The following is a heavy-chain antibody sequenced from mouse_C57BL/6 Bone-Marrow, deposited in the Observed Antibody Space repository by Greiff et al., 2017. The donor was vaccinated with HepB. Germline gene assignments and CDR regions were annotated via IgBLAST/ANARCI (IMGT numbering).Heavy chain of an antibody. J-gene: IGHJ3*01. V-gene: IGHV1-26*01. CDR2: INPNNGGT. CDR3: ARPGRGFAY. Sequence: VHVKQSGPELVKPGASVKISCKASGYTFTDYYMNWVKQSHGKSLEWIGDINPNNGGTSYNQKFKGKATLTVDKSSSTAYMELRSLTSEDSAVYYCARPGRGFAYWGQGTLVTVSA. D-gene: IGHD3-3*01. CDR1: GYTFTDYY.